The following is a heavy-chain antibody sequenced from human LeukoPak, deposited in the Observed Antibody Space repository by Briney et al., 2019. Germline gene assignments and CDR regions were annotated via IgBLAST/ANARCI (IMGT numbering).Heavy chain of an antibody. V-gene: IGHV1-69*02. Sequence: ASVKVSCKASGGTFSSYTISWVRQAPGQGLEWMGRITPILGIANYAQKFQGRVTITADKSTSTAYMELSSLRSEDTAVYYCARGDSLVAALRNWGQGTLVTVSS. D-gene: IGHD1-26*01. CDR1: GGTFSSYT. J-gene: IGHJ4*02. CDR3: ARGDSLVAALRN. CDR2: ITPILGIA.